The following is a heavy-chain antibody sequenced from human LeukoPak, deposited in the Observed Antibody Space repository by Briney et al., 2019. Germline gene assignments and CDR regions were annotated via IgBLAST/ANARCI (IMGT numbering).Heavy chain of an antibody. CDR1: GGSFSGYY. D-gene: IGHD3-10*01. Sequence: SETLSLTCAVYGGSFSGYYWSWIRQPPGKGLEWIGEINHSGSTNYNPPLKRRVTISVDTSKNQFSLKLSSVTAADTAVYYCARGRSVAPLDYWGQGTLVTVSS. CDR2: INHSGST. CDR3: ARGRSVAPLDY. V-gene: IGHV4-34*01. J-gene: IGHJ4*02.